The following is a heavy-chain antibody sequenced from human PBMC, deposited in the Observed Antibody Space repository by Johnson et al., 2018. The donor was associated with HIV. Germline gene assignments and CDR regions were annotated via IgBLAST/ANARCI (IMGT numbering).Heavy chain of an antibody. CDR2: ISYDGSNK. D-gene: IGHD3-22*01. J-gene: IGHJ3*01. V-gene: IGHV3-30*03. CDR1: GFTFSSYG. CDR3: ARDTYYYDTSGYLTRPRAFDV. Sequence: QEQLVESGGGVVQPGRSLRLSCAASGFTFSSYGMHWVRQAPGKGLEWVAVISYDGSNKYYADSVKGRFTISRDNAKNSLYLQMNSLRAEDTALYYCARDTYYYDTSGYLTRPRAFDVWGQGTMVTVSS.